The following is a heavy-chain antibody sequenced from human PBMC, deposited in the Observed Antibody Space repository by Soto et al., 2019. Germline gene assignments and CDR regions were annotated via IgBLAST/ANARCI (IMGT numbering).Heavy chain of an antibody. Sequence: PSQTLSLTCAISGDSVSSNSAAWNWIRLSPSRGLEWLARTYYRSRWYNDYAVSVRSRITVNPDTSKNQFSLQLTCVTPEDTAVYYCAGTTSHQWYYMDVWGKGTTVTVSS. D-gene: IGHD1-7*01. CDR1: GDSVSSNSAA. V-gene: IGHV6-1*01. J-gene: IGHJ6*03. CDR2: TYYRSRWYN. CDR3: AGTTSHQWYYMDV.